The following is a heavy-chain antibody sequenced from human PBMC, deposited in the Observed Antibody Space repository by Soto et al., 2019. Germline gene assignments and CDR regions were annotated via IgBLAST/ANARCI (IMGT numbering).Heavy chain of an antibody. D-gene: IGHD2-15*01. Sequence: EVQLLESGGGLVQPGGSLRLSCAASGFTFSSYAMSWVRQAPGKGLEWVSAISGSGGSTYYADSVKGRFTISRDNSKNTLYLQMNSLRAEDTAVYYCAKDQRQFIVVVVAATPEDTGDAFDIWGQGTMVTVSS. J-gene: IGHJ3*02. CDR1: GFTFSSYA. CDR3: AKDQRQFIVVVVAATPEDTGDAFDI. CDR2: ISGSGGST. V-gene: IGHV3-23*01.